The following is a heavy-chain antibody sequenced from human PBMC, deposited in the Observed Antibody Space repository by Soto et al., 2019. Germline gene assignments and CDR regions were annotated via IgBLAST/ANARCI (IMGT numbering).Heavy chain of an antibody. CDR2: IIPIFGTA. J-gene: IGHJ6*02. Sequence: QVQLVQSGAEVKKPGSSVKVSCKASGGTFSSYAISWVRQAPGQGLEWMGGIIPIFGTANYAQKFQGRVTITEDKSTSKAYMDLSSLRSDDTAVYYCARGPEVVAAERYWYGMDVWGQETTVTVSS. D-gene: IGHD2-15*01. CDR3: ARGPEVVAAERYWYGMDV. V-gene: IGHV1-69*06. CDR1: GGTFSSYA.